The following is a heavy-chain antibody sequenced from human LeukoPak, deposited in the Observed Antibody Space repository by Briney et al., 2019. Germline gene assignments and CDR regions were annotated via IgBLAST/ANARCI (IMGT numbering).Heavy chain of an antibody. CDR1: GFTFSSYW. V-gene: IGHV3-7*01. CDR3: ARDEGYSGYDLDY. D-gene: IGHD5-12*01. Sequence: GGSLRLSCAASGFTFSSYWMSWVRQAPGKGLEWVANIKQDGSEKYYVNSVKGRFTISRDNAKNSLYLQMNSLRAEDTAVYYCARDEGYSGYDLDYWGQGTLVTVSS. CDR2: IKQDGSEK. J-gene: IGHJ4*02.